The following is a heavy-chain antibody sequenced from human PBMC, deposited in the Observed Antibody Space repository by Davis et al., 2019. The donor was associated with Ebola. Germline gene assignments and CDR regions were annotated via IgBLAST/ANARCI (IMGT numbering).Heavy chain of an antibody. CDR2: INPNTGGT. V-gene: IGHV1-2*04. Sequence: ASVKVSCKASGYTFTGFYIHWARQAPGQGLEWLGWINPNTGGTNLAQKFQGWVTMTRDTSISTAYMELRSLRSDDTAVYYCARDSPIFGDYYGMDVWGQGTTVTVSS. J-gene: IGHJ6*02. CDR1: GYTFTGFY. CDR3: ARDSPIFGDYYGMDV. D-gene: IGHD3-3*01.